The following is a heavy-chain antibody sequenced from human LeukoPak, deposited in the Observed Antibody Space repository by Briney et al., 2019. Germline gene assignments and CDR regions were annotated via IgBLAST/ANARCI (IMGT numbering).Heavy chain of an antibody. V-gene: IGHV3-21*01. CDR1: GFTFSSYS. Sequence: PGGSLRLSCAASGFTFSSYSMNWVRQAPGKGLEWVSSISSSSSYIYYADSVKGRFTISRDNAKNSLNLQMNSLRAEDTAVYYCARPRRPYYYYGMDVWGQGTTVTVSS. CDR3: ARPRRPYYYYGMDV. J-gene: IGHJ6*02. CDR2: ISSSSSYI. D-gene: IGHD1-14*01.